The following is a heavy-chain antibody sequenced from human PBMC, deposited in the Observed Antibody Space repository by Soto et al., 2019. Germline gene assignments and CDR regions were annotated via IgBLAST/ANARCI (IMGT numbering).Heavy chain of an antibody. D-gene: IGHD6-19*01. CDR2: ISSSSSYT. CDR3: ARHPSGGSGWDFDY. J-gene: IGHJ4*02. Sequence: QVQLVESGGGLVKPGGSLRLSCAASGFTFSDYYMSWIRQAPGKGLEWVSYISSSSSYTNYADSVKGRFTISRDNAKNSVYLQMNSLRAEDTAVYYCARHPSGGSGWDFDYWGQGTLVTVSS. CDR1: GFTFSDYY. V-gene: IGHV3-11*05.